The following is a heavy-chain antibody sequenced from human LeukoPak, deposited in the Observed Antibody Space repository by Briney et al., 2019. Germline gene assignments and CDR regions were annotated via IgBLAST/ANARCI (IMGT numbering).Heavy chain of an antibody. CDR2: ISYDGSNK. CDR1: GFTFSSYA. J-gene: IGHJ6*02. Sequence: GGSLRLSCAASGFTFSSYAMHWVRQAPGKGLEWVAVISYDGSNKYYADSVKGRFTISRDNSKNTLYLQMNSLRAEDTAVYYCARGKVSSSSLIIYYYYYGMDVWGQGTTVTVSS. CDR3: ARGKVSSSSLIIYYYYYGMDV. D-gene: IGHD6-13*01. V-gene: IGHV3-30-3*01.